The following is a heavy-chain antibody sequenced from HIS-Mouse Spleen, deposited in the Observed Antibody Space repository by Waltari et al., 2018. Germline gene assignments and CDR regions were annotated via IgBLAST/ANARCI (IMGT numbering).Heavy chain of an antibody. CDR2: ISYDGSNK. Sequence: QVQLVESGGGVVQPGRSLRLSCAASGFTFMTYGMHWVRQAPGKGLRWVAVISYDGSNKYYADSVKGRFTISRDNSKNTLYLQMNSLRAEDTAVYYCAKDFCSSTSCYYYYYYGMDVWGQGTTVTVSS. D-gene: IGHD2-2*01. CDR3: AKDFCSSTSCYYYYYYGMDV. V-gene: IGHV3-30*18. CDR1: GFTFMTYG. J-gene: IGHJ6*02.